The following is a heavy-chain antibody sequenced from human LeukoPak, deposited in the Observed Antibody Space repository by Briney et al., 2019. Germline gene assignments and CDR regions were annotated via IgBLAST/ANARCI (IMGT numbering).Heavy chain of an antibody. V-gene: IGHV4-39*01. J-gene: IGHJ4*02. CDR1: GGSISSSSYY. CDR2: IYYSGST. D-gene: IGHD2-2*01. CDR3: ARHSISDIVVVPASYFDY. Sequence: SETLSLTCTVSGGSISSSSYYWGWIRQPPGKGLEWIGSIYYSGSTYYNPSLKGRVTISVDTSKNQFSLKLSSVTAADTAVYYCARHSISDIVVVPASYFDYWGQGTLVTVSS.